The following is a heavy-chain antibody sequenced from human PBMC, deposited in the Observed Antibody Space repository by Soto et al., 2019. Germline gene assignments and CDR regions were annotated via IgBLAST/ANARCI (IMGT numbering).Heavy chain of an antibody. J-gene: IGHJ4*02. CDR2: IHYSGST. D-gene: IGHD5-18*01. V-gene: IGHV4-31*03. Sequence: QVQLQESGPGLVKPSRTLSLTCTVSGVSINSGGYYWTWIRQRPGKGLEWIAYIHYSGSTYYNPSLKSRLTVSLDTSKNVFSLNLNSVTAADTAVYFCARGLDGGCTYAYDNWGQGTLVTVSS. CDR3: ARGLDGGCTYAYDN. CDR1: GVSINSGGYY.